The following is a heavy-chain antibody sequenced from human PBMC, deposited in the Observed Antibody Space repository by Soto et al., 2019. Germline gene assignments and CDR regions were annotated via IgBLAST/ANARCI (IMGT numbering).Heavy chain of an antibody. CDR2: ISGSGGST. J-gene: IGHJ4*02. V-gene: IGHV3-23*01. CDR3: AREEVGATTGFDY. CDR1: GSTFSSYV. Sequence: GGSLRLSCAASGSTFSSYVMSWVRQAPGKGLEWVSGISGSGGSTYYADSVKGRFTISRDNSKNTLYLQMNSLRAEDTAVYYCAREEVGATTGFDYWGQGTLVTSPQ. D-gene: IGHD1-26*01.